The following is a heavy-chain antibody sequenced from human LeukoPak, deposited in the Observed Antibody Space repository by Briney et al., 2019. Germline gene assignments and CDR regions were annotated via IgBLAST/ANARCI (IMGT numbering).Heavy chain of an antibody. CDR3: ARDSYDSSGYADY. V-gene: IGHV1-2*02. D-gene: IGHD3-22*01. Sequence: GASLKVSCKASGYTFTGDYMHWVRQAPGQGLEWMGWINQNSGGTNYAQKFQGRVTMTRDTSISTAYMELSRLRSDDTAVYYCARDSYDSSGYADYWGQGTLVTVSS. CDR1: GYTFTGDY. CDR2: INQNSGGT. J-gene: IGHJ4*02.